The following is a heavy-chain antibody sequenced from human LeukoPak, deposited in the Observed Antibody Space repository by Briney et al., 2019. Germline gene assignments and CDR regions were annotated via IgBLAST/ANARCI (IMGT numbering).Heavy chain of an antibody. CDR3: AKVRGAQYYFDY. J-gene: IGHJ4*02. V-gene: IGHV3-30*02. CDR1: GFTFSSYG. CDR2: IRYDGSNK. Sequence: GGSLRLSCAASGFTFSSYGMHWVRQAPGKGLEWVAFIRYDGSNKYYADSVKGRFTISRDNSKNTLYLQMNSLRAEDTAVYYCAKVRGAQYYFDYWDQGTLVTVSS. D-gene: IGHD3-10*01.